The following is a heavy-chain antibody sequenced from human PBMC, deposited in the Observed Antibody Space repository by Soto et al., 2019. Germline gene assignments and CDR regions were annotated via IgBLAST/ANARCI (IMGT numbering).Heavy chain of an antibody. Sequence: PXETLSLTFNVSGGSISNYEWSWIRQPPGKGLEWIGYIYYSGTTNYNPSLKSRVTISIDTSKSQFSLKLSSVTAADTAVYYCARDGRGYSGYSYDAWGQGTLVTVSS. J-gene: IGHJ5*02. CDR3: ARDGRGYSGYSYDA. CDR1: GGSISNYE. D-gene: IGHD5-12*01. CDR2: IYYSGTT. V-gene: IGHV4-59*01.